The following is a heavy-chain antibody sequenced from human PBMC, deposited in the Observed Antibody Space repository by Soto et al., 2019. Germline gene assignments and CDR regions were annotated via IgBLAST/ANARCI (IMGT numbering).Heavy chain of an antibody. CDR2: IYYSGST. J-gene: IGHJ4*02. V-gene: IGHV4-39*01. CDR1: GGSISSSSYH. Sequence: QLQLQESGPGLVKPSETLSLTCTVSGGSISSSSYHWGWIRQSPGKGLEWIGSIYYSGSTYYNPYLKSRVTISVDTSKNQFPLKLSSVTAADTAVYYCARRVKYSSSSGGIDYWGQGTLVTVSS. CDR3: ARRVKYSSSSGGIDY. D-gene: IGHD6-6*01.